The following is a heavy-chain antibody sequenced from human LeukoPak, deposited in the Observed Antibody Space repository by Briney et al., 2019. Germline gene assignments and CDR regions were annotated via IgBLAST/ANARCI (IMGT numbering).Heavy chain of an antibody. J-gene: IGHJ4*02. CDR3: ATHRKNYYDSSGYYGNSFGY. D-gene: IGHD3-22*01. Sequence: SVKVSCKASGGTFSSYAISWVRQAPGQGLEWMGRIILIFGTANYAQKFQGRVTITTDESTSTAYMELSSLRSEDTAVYYCATHRKNYYDSSGYYGNSFGYWGQGTLVTVSS. CDR2: IILIFGTA. CDR1: GGTFSSYA. V-gene: IGHV1-69*05.